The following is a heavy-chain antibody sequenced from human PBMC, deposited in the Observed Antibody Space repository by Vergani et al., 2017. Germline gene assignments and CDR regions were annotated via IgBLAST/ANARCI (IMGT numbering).Heavy chain of an antibody. J-gene: IGHJ4*02. CDR1: GGSIRSGSYY. V-gene: IGHV4-61*02. CDR2: IYTSGCT. Sequence: QVQLQESGPGLVKPSQTLSLTCTVSGGSIRSGSYYWSWIRQPAGKGLEWIGRIYTSGCTNYNPSLKSRVTISVDRSKNQFSLKLSCVTATDTAVYYCERGVQYYEDSSGYYDYWGQGTLVTVSS. CDR3: ERGVQYYEDSSGYYDY. D-gene: IGHD3-22*01.